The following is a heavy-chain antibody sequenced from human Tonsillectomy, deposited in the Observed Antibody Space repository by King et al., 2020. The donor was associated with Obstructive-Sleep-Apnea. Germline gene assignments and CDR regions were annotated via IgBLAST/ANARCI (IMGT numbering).Heavy chain of an antibody. CDR1: GFIFDDYA. CDR2: ISWDGGSK. D-gene: IGHD5-12*01. J-gene: IGHJ4*02. V-gene: IGHV3-9*01. CDR3: AKGGKGGYDVPPA. Sequence: VQLVESGGGLVQPGRSLRLSCAASGFIFDDYAMHWVRQAPGKGLEWVSGISWDGGSKGYADSVKGRFTISRDNAKNSLDLQMNSLRAEDTAWYYCAKGGKGGYDVPPAWGQGTLVTVSS.